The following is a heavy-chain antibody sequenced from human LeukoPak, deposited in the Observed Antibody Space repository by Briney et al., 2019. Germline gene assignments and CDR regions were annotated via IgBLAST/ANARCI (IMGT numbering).Heavy chain of an antibody. D-gene: IGHD6-19*01. J-gene: IGHJ6*03. Sequence: SETLSLTCSVSGGSISSYYWSWIRQPAGKGLEWIGRIYTSGSTNYNPSLKSRVTMSVDTSKNQFSLKLSSVTAADTAVYYCARDGQWLVEPYYYYYMDVWGKGTTVTISS. CDR3: ARDGQWLVEPYYYYYMDV. CDR1: GGSISSYY. V-gene: IGHV4-4*07. CDR2: IYTSGST.